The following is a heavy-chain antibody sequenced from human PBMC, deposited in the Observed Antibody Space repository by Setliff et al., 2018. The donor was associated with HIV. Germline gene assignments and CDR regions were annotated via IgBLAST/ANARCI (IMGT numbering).Heavy chain of an antibody. Sequence: SETLSLTCLVSPYSISDSYYWGWVRQPPGKGLEWIGTVYYLGNTYHNPSLRSRLSLSIDRSHQSFSFQLTSVSAADTAMYYCARGQWEGLHAYFFDVWGHGMLVTVSS. V-gene: IGHV4-38-2*01. D-gene: IGHD1-26*01. CDR2: VYYLGNT. J-gene: IGHJ4*01. CDR3: ARGQWEGLHAYFFDV. CDR1: PYSISDSYY.